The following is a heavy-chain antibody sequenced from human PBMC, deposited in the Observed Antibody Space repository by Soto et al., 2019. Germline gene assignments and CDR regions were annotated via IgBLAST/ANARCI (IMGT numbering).Heavy chain of an antibody. CDR1: GYTFTSYD. V-gene: IGHV1-8*01. J-gene: IGHJ5*02. CDR3: AVHPRRGFNTAA. CDR2: MNPNSGNT. D-gene: IGHD5-18*01. Sequence: GASVKVSCKASGYTFTSYDINWVRQATGQGLEWMGWMNPNSGNTGYAQKFQGRVSMSRNTSISTAYMDLSSLTSEDAAVYFCAVHPRRGFNTAAWGQGTPVTVSS.